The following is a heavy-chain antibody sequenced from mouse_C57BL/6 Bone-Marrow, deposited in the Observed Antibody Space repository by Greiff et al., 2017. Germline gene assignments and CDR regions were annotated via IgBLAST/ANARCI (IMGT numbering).Heavy chain of an antibody. CDR2: INSKYGTT. V-gene: IGHV1-39*01. CDR1: GYSFTDYN. J-gene: IGHJ2*01. CDR3: AKFTTGGFDD. Sequence: EVQLQQSGPELVKPGASVQISCTASGYSFTDYNMTWVKQSNGKSLEWIGVINSKYGTTSYTRTFKGKATLPVAHSSRTAYMQRNSLTSEDSAVYDCAKFTTGGFDDWGQGTTLTVSS. D-gene: IGHD1-1*01.